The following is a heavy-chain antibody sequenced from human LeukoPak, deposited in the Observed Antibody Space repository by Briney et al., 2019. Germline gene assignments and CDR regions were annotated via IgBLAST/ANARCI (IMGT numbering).Heavy chain of an antibody. V-gene: IGHV1-2*02. CDR2: INPNSGGT. Sequence: ASVKVSCKASGYTFTGYYIHWVRQAPGQGLEWMGWINPNSGGTNYAQKFQGRVTMTRDTSISTAYMELSRLRSDDTAVYYCARDRSYSSSWYGRFDPWGQGTLVTVSS. J-gene: IGHJ5*02. D-gene: IGHD6-13*01. CDR1: GYTFTGYY. CDR3: ARDRSYSSSWYGRFDP.